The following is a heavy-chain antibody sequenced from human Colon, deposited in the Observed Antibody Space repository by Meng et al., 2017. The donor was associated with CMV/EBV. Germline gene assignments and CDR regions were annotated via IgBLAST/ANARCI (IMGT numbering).Heavy chain of an antibody. CDR3: ARGQVVITI. CDR1: GFTFNTYS. V-gene: IGHV3-48*04. Sequence: GGSLRLSCAASGFTFNTYSMNWVRQAPGKGLEWVSHIDSSSSTIYYADSVKGRFTISRDNAKNSLYLQMNSLRAEDTAVYYCARGQVVITIWGQGTLVTVSS. CDR2: IDSSSSTI. D-gene: IGHD3-22*01. J-gene: IGHJ4*02.